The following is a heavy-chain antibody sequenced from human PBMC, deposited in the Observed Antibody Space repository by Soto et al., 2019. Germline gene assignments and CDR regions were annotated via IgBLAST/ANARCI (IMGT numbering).Heavy chain of an antibody. D-gene: IGHD3-22*01. CDR1: GYTFTGYY. J-gene: IGHJ4*02. CDR3: ARGLWYYDSSGYYLDY. V-gene: IGHV1-2*04. Sequence: GASVKVSCKASGYTFTGYYMHWVRQAPGQGLEWMGWINPNSGRTNYAQKFQGWVTMTRDTSISTAYMEMSRLRSDDTAVYFCARGLWYYDSSGYYLDYWGQGTLVTVSS. CDR2: INPNSGRT.